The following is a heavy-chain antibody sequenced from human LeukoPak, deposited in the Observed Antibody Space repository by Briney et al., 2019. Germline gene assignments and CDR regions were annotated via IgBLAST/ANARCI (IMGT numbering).Heavy chain of an antibody. Sequence: ASVKVSCKASGYTFTSYAMNWVRQAPGQGLEWMGWINPNSGGTNYAQKFQGRVTMTRDTSISTAYMELSRLRSDDTAVYYCTTDPGLLLWFGELSYFDYWGQGTLVTVSS. V-gene: IGHV1-2*02. CDR2: INPNSGGT. CDR3: TTDPGLLLWFGELSYFDY. J-gene: IGHJ4*02. D-gene: IGHD3-10*01. CDR1: GYTFTSYA.